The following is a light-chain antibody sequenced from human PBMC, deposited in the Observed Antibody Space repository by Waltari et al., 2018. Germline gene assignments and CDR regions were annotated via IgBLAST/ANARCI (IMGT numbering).Light chain of an antibody. CDR3: QTGGHGTWV. J-gene: IGLJ3*02. CDR1: SGYSSNL. CDR2: VNSDGSH. V-gene: IGLV4-69*01. Sequence: QLVLTQSPSASASLGASVKLTCTLSSGYSSNLIAWHQQQPQKGPRYLMKVNSDGSHSKEDEIPDRFSGSSSGAERYLTISSLQSEDEADYYCQTGGHGTWVFGGGTKLTVL.